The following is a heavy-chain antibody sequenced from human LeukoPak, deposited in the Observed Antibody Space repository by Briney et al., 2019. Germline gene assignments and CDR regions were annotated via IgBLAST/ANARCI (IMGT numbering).Heavy chain of an antibody. D-gene: IGHD6-13*01. CDR1: GFTFSTYS. CDR3: AKYPASGGYFDY. J-gene: IGHJ4*02. CDR2: ISGSGDNT. Sequence: GGSLRLSCAASGFTFSTYSMSWVRLVPGKGLEWVSGISGSGDNTYYTDSVKGRFTISRDNSKNTLYLQMNSLRAEDTAAFYCAKYPASGGYFDYWGQGTLVTVSS. V-gene: IGHV3-23*01.